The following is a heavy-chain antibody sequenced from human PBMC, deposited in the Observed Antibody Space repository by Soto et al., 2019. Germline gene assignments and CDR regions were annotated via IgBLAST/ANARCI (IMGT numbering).Heavy chain of an antibody. D-gene: IGHD5-18*01. J-gene: IGHJ4*02. CDR2: ISYGGSNK. CDR1: GFTFSTYG. V-gene: IGHV3-30*18. CDR3: AKDLSGYNYGYSRRFAY. Sequence: QVQLVESGGGVVQPGRSLRLSCAASGFTFSTYGMHWVRQAPGKGLEWVAVISYGGSNKYYADSVKGRFTISRDNSKNPLYLKMNTLRSEDTAVYYCAKDLSGYNYGYSRRFAYGGQGTLFTVSP.